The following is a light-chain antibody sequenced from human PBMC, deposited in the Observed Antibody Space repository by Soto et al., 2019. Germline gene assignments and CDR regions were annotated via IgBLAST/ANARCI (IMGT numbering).Light chain of an antibody. CDR1: QSVSSN. J-gene: IGKJ2*03. CDR2: GAS. CDR3: QQYNIWPRS. V-gene: IGKV3-15*01. Sequence: EIVMTQSPATLSVSPGERATLSCRASQSVSSNLAWYQQKPGQAPRLLIYGASTRATGIPASFSGSGSGTEFTLTISSLQSEDFAVYYCQQYNIWPRSLGQGTKLEIK.